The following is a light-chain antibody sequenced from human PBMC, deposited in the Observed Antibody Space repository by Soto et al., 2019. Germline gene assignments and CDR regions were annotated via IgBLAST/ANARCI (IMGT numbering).Light chain of an antibody. V-gene: IGLV2-23*02. CDR1: SSDVGSYNR. Sequence: QSALTQPASVSGSPGQSITISCTGTSSDVGSYNRVSWYQQHPGKAPKLMIYEVSKRPSGVSNRFSGSKSGNTASLTISGLQAADEADYYCCSYAGSSTPLIFGTGTQLTVL. J-gene: IGLJ1*01. CDR2: EVS. CDR3: CSYAGSSTPLI.